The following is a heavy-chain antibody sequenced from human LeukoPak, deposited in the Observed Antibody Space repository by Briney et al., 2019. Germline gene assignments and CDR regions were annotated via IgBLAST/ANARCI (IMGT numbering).Heavy chain of an antibody. J-gene: IGHJ4*02. CDR1: GFTFDDYG. D-gene: IGHD6-13*01. V-gene: IGHV3-20*04. Sequence: RPGGSLRVSCAASGFTFDDYGMSWVGQAPGKGLEWVSGINWNGDSTGYVESVKGRFTISRDNAKNSLYLQMNGLRAEDTAFYYCARNTGTTWYGYYFDSWGQGTLVTVSS. CDR3: ARNTGTTWYGYYFDS. CDR2: INWNGDST.